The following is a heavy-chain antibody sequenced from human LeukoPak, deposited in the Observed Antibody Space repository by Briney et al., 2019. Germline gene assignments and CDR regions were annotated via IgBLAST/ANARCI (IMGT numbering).Heavy chain of an antibody. Sequence: PSETLSLTCTVSGGSISSGSYYWSWIRQPAGKGLEWIGRIYTSGSTNYNPSLKSRVTISVDTSKNQFSLKLSSVTAADTAIYYCAREPGVNIVATLLWGQGTLVTVSS. J-gene: IGHJ4*02. V-gene: IGHV4-61*02. CDR3: AREPGVNIVATLL. CDR2: IYTSGST. D-gene: IGHD5-12*01. CDR1: GGSISSGSYY.